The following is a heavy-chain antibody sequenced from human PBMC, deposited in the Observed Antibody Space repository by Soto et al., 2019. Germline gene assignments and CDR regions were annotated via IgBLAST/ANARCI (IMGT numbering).Heavy chain of an antibody. V-gene: IGHV2-70*11. J-gene: IGHJ4*02. CDR2: IDWDDDK. CDR1: GFSLRTSGMC. D-gene: IGHD6-13*01. CDR3: ARVRHSTSSVDY. Sequence: SGPTLVNPTQTLTLTCTFSGFSLRTSGMCVTWIRQPPGKALEWLARIDWDDDKYYNTSLKTRLTISKDTSTNQVVLTMTNMDPIDTGTYYCARVRHSTSSVDYWGQGTLVTVSS.